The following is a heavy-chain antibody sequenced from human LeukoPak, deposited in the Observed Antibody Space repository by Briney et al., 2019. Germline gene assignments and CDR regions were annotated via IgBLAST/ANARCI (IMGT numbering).Heavy chain of an antibody. J-gene: IGHJ4*02. D-gene: IGHD3-22*01. Sequence: SSETLSLTCTVSGGSVSSDNSYWNWIRHPAGEGLEWIGRISAGGPSTYNPSLKSRVTISVDSSKNQFSLRLSSMTAADTAVYYCARGYYYHRWGQGTLVTVSS. V-gene: IGHV4-61*02. CDR1: GGSVSSDNSY. CDR3: ARGYYYHR. CDR2: ISAGGPS.